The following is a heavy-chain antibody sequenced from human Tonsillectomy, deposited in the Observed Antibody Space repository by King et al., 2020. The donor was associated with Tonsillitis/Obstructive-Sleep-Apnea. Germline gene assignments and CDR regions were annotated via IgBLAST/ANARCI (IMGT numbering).Heavy chain of an antibody. J-gene: IGHJ3*01. Sequence: VQLVESGAEVKKPGASVKVSCKGSGYTFTGYYMHWVRQAPGQGLECMGWFNPNTGDTKYAQKFQGRVTMTRDTSISTAYMELSRLRFEDTAVDYCAFVSVVVRTNDAFDLWGQGTWVTVSS. CDR2: FNPNTGDT. CDR1: GYTFTGYY. D-gene: IGHD3-22*01. CDR3: AFVSVVVRTNDAFDL. V-gene: IGHV1-2*02.